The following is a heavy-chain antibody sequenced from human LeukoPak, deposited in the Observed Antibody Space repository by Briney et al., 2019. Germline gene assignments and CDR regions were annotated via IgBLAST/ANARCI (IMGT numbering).Heavy chain of an antibody. V-gene: IGHV3-7*01. Sequence: GGSLRLSCAASGFAFSTYWMTWVRQAPGKGLEWVANINLDGNEVHYVDSLKARFAISRDNARNSLYLQMNSLRAEDTAVYYCASGRHDFVHWGHGTLVTVSS. J-gene: IGHJ4*01. D-gene: IGHD3-16*01. CDR1: GFAFSTYW. CDR3: ASGRHDFVH. CDR2: INLDGNEV.